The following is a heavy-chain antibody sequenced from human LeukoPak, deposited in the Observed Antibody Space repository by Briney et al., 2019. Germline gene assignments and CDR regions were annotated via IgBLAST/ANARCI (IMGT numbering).Heavy chain of an antibody. D-gene: IGHD4-17*01. V-gene: IGHV1-69*13. CDR1: GGTFSSYA. CDR2: IIPIFGTA. Sequence: GASVKVSCKASGGTFSSYAISWMRQAPGQGLEWMGGIIPIFGTANYAQKFQGRVTITADESTSTAYMELSSLRSEDTAVYYCARGPYGDSRYYFDYWGQGTLVTVSS. CDR3: ARGPYGDSRYYFDY. J-gene: IGHJ4*02.